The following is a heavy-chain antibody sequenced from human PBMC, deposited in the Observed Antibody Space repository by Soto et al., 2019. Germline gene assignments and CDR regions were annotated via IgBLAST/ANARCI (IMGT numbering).Heavy chain of an antibody. CDR2: IYYSGST. Sequence: SETLSLTCTVSGGSISSYDYYWSWIRQPPGKGLECIGYIYYSGSTYYNPSLKSRVTISVDTSKNQFSLKLSSVTAADTAVYYCARAGDSSGPVALGYWGQGTLVTVSS. D-gene: IGHD6-19*01. CDR3: ARAGDSSGPVALGY. J-gene: IGHJ4*02. CDR1: GGSISSYDYY. V-gene: IGHV4-30-4*01.